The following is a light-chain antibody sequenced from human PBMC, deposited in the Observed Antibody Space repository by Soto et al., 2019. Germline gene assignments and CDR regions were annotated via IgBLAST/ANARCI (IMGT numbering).Light chain of an antibody. J-gene: IGKJ5*01. V-gene: IGKV1-5*03. CDR3: QQYHRYIT. CDR1: KSIDDW. Sequence: DIQMTQSPSTLSASVGDRVTITCRASKSIDDWLAWYQQKPGKAPKLLIYTASSLQSGVPSRFSGSGSGTEFTLTISSLQPDDFATYYCQQYHRYITFGPGTRLEIK. CDR2: TAS.